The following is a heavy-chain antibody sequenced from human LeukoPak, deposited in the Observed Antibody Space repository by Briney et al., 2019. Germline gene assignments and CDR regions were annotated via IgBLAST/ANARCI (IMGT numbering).Heavy chain of an antibody. V-gene: IGHV3-23*01. D-gene: IGHD2-2*01. J-gene: IGHJ4*02. CDR1: GFTFSSYA. Sequence: GGSLRLSCAASGFTFSSYAMSWARQAPGKGLEWVSAISGSGGSTYYADSVKGRFTISRDNSKNTLYLQMNSLRAEDTAVYYCAKEGYCSSTSCSPYFDYWGQGTLVTVSS. CDR2: ISGSGGST. CDR3: AKEGYCSSTSCSPYFDY.